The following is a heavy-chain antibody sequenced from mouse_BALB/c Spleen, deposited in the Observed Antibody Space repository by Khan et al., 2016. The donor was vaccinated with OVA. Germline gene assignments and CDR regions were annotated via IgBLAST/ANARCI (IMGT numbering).Heavy chain of an antibody. D-gene: IGHD1-1*01. Sequence: EVELVESGPGLVKPSQSLSLTCTVTGYSIPSDYAWNWIRQFPGNKLEWMGYISYSGRTSYKPSLKSRLTITRDTSKNQFFLQLNSVTTEDTATYDCARSVTITTVVATDFDYWGQGTTLTVSS. CDR3: ARSVTITTVVATDFDY. J-gene: IGHJ2*01. V-gene: IGHV3-2*02. CDR1: GYSIPSDYA. CDR2: ISYSGRT.